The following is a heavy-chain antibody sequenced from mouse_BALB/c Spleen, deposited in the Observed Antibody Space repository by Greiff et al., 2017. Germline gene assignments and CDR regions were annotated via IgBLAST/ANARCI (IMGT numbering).Heavy chain of an antibody. CDR1: GFTFSSYC. V-gene: IGHV5-6*01. CDR2: ISSGGSYT. CDR3: ARQGITFDY. J-gene: IGHJ2*01. Sequence: EVMLVESGGDLVKPGGSLKLSCAASGFTFSSYCMSWVRQTPDKRLEWVATISSGGSYTDYPDSVKGRFTISRDNAKNTLYLQMSSLKSEDTAMYYCARQGITFDYWGQGTTLTVSS. D-gene: IGHD1-1*01.